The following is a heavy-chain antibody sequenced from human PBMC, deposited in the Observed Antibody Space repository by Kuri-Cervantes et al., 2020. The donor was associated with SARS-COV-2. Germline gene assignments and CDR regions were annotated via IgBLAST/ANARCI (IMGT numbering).Heavy chain of an antibody. Sequence: ASVKVSCKASGYTFTGYYMHWVRQAPGQGLEWMGWMNPNSGNTGYAQKFQGRVTITRNTSISTAYMELSSLRSEDTAVYYCARGGAYDFWSGYLLDYWGQGTLVTVSS. CDR2: MNPNSGNT. CDR1: GYTFTGYY. CDR3: ARGGAYDFWSGYLLDY. V-gene: IGHV1-8*03. J-gene: IGHJ4*02. D-gene: IGHD3-3*01.